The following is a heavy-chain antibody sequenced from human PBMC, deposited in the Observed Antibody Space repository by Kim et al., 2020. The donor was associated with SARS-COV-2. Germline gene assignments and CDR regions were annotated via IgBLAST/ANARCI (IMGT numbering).Heavy chain of an antibody. D-gene: IGHD3-10*01. CDR2: ISSSGSTI. Sequence: GGSLRLSCAASGFTFSSYEMNWVRQAPGKGLEWVSYISSSGSTIYYADSVKGRFTISRDNAKNSLYLQMNSLRAEDTAVYYCAREGGGYGTMVRGVHYPFDYWGQGTLVTVSS. CDR3: AREGGGYGTMVRGVHYPFDY. CDR1: GFTFSSYE. J-gene: IGHJ4*02. V-gene: IGHV3-48*03.